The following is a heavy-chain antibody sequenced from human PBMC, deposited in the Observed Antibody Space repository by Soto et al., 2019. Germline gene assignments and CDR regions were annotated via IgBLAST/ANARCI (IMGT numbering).Heavy chain of an antibody. D-gene: IGHD6-25*01. J-gene: IGHJ4*02. CDR3: ARAPNVSGSHQTRPDF. CDR2: ISQSGNT. CDR1: SGSFSGYY. V-gene: IGHV4-34*01. Sequence: PSETLSLTCSIYSGSFSGYYWSWIRQPPGKGLEWIGEISQSGNTNYSPSLKSRVSISIDTSKKQFSLNLASVSAADTAVYYCARAPNVSGSHQTRPDFWGQGTLVSVSS.